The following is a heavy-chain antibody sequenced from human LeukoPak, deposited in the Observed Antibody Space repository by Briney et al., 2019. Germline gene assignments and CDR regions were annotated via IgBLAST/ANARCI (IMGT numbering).Heavy chain of an antibody. CDR2: ISGSGGST. CDR1: GFTFSSYG. V-gene: IGHV3-23*01. J-gene: IGHJ3*02. Sequence: GGTLRLSCAASGFTFSSYGMSWVRQAPGKGLEWVSAISGSGGSTYYADSVKGRFTISRDNSKNTLYLQMNSLRAEDTAVYYCAKSYYDSSGSEAFDIWGQGTMVTVSS. D-gene: IGHD3-22*01. CDR3: AKSYYDSSGSEAFDI.